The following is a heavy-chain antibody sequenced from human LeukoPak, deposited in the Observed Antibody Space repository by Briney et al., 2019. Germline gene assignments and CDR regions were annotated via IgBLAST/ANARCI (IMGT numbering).Heavy chain of an antibody. V-gene: IGHV4-31*03. Sequence: SQTLSLTCTVSGGSISSGGYYWSWIRQHPGKGLEWIGHIYYSGSTYYNPSLKSRVTISVDTSKNQFSLKLSSVTAADTAVYYCARGHCSSTSCYTFDYWGQGTLVTVSS. CDR3: ARGHCSSTSCYTFDY. CDR1: GGSISSGGYY. D-gene: IGHD2-2*02. J-gene: IGHJ4*02. CDR2: IYYSGST.